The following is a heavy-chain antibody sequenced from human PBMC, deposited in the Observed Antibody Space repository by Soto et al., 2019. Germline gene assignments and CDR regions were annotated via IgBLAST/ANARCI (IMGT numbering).Heavy chain of an antibody. Sequence: QITLKESGPTLMKPTETLTLTCAVSGFLISANGVGVGWIRQPPGKALEWLGLLYWDGDKRYSPSLKTRLTITMDTSKNQVVLTLTNMDPVDTATYYCAHSVRGESFRGGTCNFFDYWGQGTLVTVSS. D-gene: IGHD2-15*01. V-gene: IGHV2-5*02. CDR1: GFLISANGVG. CDR3: AHSVRGESFRGGTCNFFDY. J-gene: IGHJ4*02. CDR2: LYWDGDK.